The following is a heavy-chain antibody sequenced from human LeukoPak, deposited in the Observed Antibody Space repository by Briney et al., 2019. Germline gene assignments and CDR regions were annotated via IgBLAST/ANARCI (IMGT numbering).Heavy chain of an antibody. V-gene: IGHV3-30*02. J-gene: IGHJ4*02. D-gene: IGHD3-16*01. Sequence: PGGSLRLSCAASGFTFSTYGMRWVRQAPGKGLEWVAFIRYDGNNNYYADSVKGRFTISRDNSKNTLYLQMNSLRAEDTAIYYCAKGAYRAAHDCWGQGTLVTVSS. CDR3: AKGAYRAAHDC. CDR1: GFTFSTYG. CDR2: IRYDGNNN.